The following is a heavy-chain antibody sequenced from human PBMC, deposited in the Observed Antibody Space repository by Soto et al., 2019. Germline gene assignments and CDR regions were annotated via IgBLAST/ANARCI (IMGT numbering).Heavy chain of an antibody. CDR2: IYYSGST. D-gene: IGHD3-10*01. Sequence: QVQLQESGPGLVTPSQTLSLTCTVSGGSISSGGYYWSWIRQHPGKGLEWIGYIYYSGSTYYNPSLKSRVTIAVDTSKNQFSLKLSSVTAADTAVYYCARDATPSYGGGAWFDPWGQGTLVTVSS. CDR1: GGSISSGGYY. V-gene: IGHV4-31*03. J-gene: IGHJ5*02. CDR3: ARDATPSYGGGAWFDP.